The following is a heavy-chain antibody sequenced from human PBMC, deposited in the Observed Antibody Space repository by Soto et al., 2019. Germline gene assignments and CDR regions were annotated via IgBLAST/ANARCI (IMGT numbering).Heavy chain of an antibody. CDR3: ARGARRYYYYGMDA. Sequence: QVQLVESGGGVVQPGRSLRLSCAASGFTFSSYGMHWVRQAPGKGREGVALIWYDGSNKYYADSVKGRFTISRDNSKNTLFLQMNSLRAEDTAVYYCARGARRYYYYGMDAWGQGTTVTVSS. J-gene: IGHJ6*02. V-gene: IGHV3-33*01. D-gene: IGHD3-16*01. CDR2: IWYDGSNK. CDR1: GFTFSSYG.